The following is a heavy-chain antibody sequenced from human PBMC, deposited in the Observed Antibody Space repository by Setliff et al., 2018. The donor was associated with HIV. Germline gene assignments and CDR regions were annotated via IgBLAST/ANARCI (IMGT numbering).Heavy chain of an antibody. CDR2: IYPSGST. CDR1: GGSISSYY. Sequence: PSETLSLTCTVSGGSISSYYWSWIRQPAGKGLAWIGRIYPSGSTNYNPSLKSRVTMSVDTSKNQFSLKLNSVTAADTAVYYCARAGHYYDSSGTALDYWGQGTLVTVSS. J-gene: IGHJ4*02. D-gene: IGHD3-22*01. CDR3: ARAGHYYDSSGTALDY. V-gene: IGHV4-4*07.